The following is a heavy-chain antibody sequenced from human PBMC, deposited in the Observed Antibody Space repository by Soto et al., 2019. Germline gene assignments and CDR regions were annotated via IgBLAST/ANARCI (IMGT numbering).Heavy chain of an antibody. D-gene: IGHD2-21*01. CDR1: GYTFTKYD. CDR2: MNPTSGNT. CDR3: ARSDGHTFNWLDA. Sequence: QVQLVQSGAEVKTPGASVKVSCKASGYTFTKYDMNWARQAPGEGLEWMGWMNPTSGNTGYAQKFQGRLTMTWDTAIGIAHMELSSLRNEDTAVYYCARSDGHTFNWLDAWGQGPLVTVSA. V-gene: IGHV1-8*01. J-gene: IGHJ5*02.